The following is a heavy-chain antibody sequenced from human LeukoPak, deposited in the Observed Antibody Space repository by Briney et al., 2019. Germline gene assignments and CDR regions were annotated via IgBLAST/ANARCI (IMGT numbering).Heavy chain of an antibody. CDR3: ARGGYGGYWYFDL. J-gene: IGHJ2*01. Sequence: GGSLRLSCAASGFTFSSYAMSWVRQAPGKGLEWVSVIYSGGSTYYADSVKGRFTISRDNSKNTLYLQMNSLRAEDTAVYYCARGGYGGYWYFDLWGRGTLVTVSS. D-gene: IGHD4-23*01. V-gene: IGHV3-23*03. CDR1: GFTFSSYA. CDR2: IYSGGST.